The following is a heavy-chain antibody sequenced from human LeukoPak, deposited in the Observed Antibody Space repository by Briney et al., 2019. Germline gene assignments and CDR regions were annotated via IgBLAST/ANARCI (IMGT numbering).Heavy chain of an antibody. CDR1: GGSISSGGYY. CDR3: ARDEKYGDRPWNWFDP. J-gene: IGHJ5*02. D-gene: IGHD2-21*02. V-gene: IGHV4-31*03. CDR2: IYYSGST. Sequence: SETLSLTCTVSGGSISSGGYYWSWIRQHPGKGLEWIGYIYYSGSTYYNPSLKSRVTISVDTSKNQFSLKLSSVTAADTAVYYCARDEKYGDRPWNWFDPWGQGTLVTVSS.